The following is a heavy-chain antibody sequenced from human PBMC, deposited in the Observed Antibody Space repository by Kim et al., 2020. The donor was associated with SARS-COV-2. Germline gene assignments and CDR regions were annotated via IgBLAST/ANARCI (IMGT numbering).Heavy chain of an antibody. CDR3: ARAGGRGRSSWSVVGAPYYFDY. J-gene: IGHJ4*02. Sequence: SETLSLTCTVSGGSISNSYWTWIRQPPGKGLEWIGYSDFSGRATYNPSLKSRVTISVDTSKNQFSLKMRSMNAADTAVYYCARAGGRGRSSWSVVGAPYYFDYWGQGTLVTVSS. D-gene: IGHD1-26*01. CDR2: SDFSGRA. CDR1: GGSISNSY. V-gene: IGHV4-59*01.